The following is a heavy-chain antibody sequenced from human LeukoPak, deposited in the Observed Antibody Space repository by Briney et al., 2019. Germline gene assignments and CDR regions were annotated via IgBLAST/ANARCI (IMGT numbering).Heavy chain of an antibody. V-gene: IGHV3-30-3*01. Sequence: GGSLRLSCAASGFTFSSYAMHWVRQAPGKGLEWVAVISYDRSNKYYADSVKGRFTISRDNAKNSLYLQMNSLRAEDTAVYYCAREFYFDYWGQGTLATVSS. CDR3: AREFYFDY. CDR1: GFTFSSYA. CDR2: ISYDRSNK. J-gene: IGHJ4*02.